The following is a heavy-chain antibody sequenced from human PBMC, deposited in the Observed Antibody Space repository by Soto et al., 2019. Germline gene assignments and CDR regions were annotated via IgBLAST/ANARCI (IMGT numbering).Heavy chain of an antibody. V-gene: IGHV3-11*01. J-gene: IGHJ6*02. Sequence: GTLRLSCAASGFTFSDYYMSWIRQAPGKGLEWVSYISSSGSTIYYADSGKGRFTISRGNAKNSLYPQMNSLRAEDTAVYYCARDEWGGSSGPRHFGMDVWGHGTTVTVSS. CDR1: GFTFSDYY. CDR2: ISSSGSTI. D-gene: IGHD6-19*01. CDR3: ARDEWGGSSGPRHFGMDV.